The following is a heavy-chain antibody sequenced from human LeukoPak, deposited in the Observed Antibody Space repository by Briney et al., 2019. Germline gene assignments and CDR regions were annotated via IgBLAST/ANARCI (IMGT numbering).Heavy chain of an antibody. CDR1: GYSISSGYY. D-gene: IGHD1-26*01. J-gene: IGHJ6*03. CDR2: IYYSGST. CDR3: AREVGATGLYYYYYYMDV. Sequence: PSETLSLTCAVSGYSISSGYYWDWIRQPPGKGLEWIGSIYYSGSTYYNPSLNSRVTISVDTSRNQFSLKLTSVTAADTAVYYCAREVGATGLYYYYYYMDVWGKGTTVTVSS. V-gene: IGHV4-38-2*02.